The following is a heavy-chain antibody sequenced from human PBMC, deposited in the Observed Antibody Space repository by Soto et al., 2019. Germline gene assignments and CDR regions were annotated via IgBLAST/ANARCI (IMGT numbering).Heavy chain of an antibody. D-gene: IGHD3-10*01. V-gene: IGHV1-69*02. CDR2: FNPILSFS. CDR3: ATSFGSGSRAFDY. Sequence: QVQLVQSGAEVKKPGSSVKVSCKASGDTFNFYTINWVRQAPGLGLEWMGRFNPILSFSNSALKFQGRVTLTADKSTGTAYMVLSSLLSEDTAIYYCATSFGSGSRAFDYWGQGALVTVSS. J-gene: IGHJ4*02. CDR1: GDTFNFYT.